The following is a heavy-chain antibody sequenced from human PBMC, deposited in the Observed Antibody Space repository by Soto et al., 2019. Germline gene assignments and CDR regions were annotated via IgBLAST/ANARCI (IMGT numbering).Heavy chain of an antibody. CDR3: ARSYDFWSGYHDY. Sequence: PGGSLRLSCAASGFTFSSYAMSRVRQAPGKGLEWVSDISSSGGSTYYADSVKGRFTISRDNAKNSLYLQMNSLRAEDTSVYYCARSYDFWSGYHDYWGLGTLVTVSS. CDR2: ISSSGGST. V-gene: IGHV3-23*01. J-gene: IGHJ4*02. D-gene: IGHD3-3*01. CDR1: GFTFSSYA.